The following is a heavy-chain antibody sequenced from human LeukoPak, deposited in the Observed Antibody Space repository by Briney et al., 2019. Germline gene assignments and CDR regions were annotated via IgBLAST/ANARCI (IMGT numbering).Heavy chain of an antibody. D-gene: IGHD3-22*01. CDR3: AKGGGDYYDSSGYLDY. J-gene: IGHJ4*02. CDR2: ISGGGEHT. Sequence: GGSLRLSCAASGFTFRNFAMKWDRQAPGKGLEWVSDISGGGEHTFYADSVKGRFTISRDNSKNTLYLQMNSLRAEDTAVYYCAKGGGDYYDSSGYLDYWGQGTLVTVSS. V-gene: IGHV3-23*01. CDR1: GFTFRNFA.